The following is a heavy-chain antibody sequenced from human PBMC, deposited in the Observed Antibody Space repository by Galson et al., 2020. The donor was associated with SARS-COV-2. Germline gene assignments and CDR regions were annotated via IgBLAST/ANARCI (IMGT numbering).Heavy chain of an antibody. D-gene: IGHD1-1*01. CDR3: ARERLEY. CDR1: GFTFSSYT. CDR2: IRSSSGTI. J-gene: IGHJ4*02. V-gene: IGHV3-48*04. Sequence: GGSLRLSCAASGFTFSSYTMNWVRQTPVKGLELVAYIRSSSGTIYYADSVKCRFTISRDNAKSSLYLQLNSLRVEDTAVYYCARERLEYWGQGTLVTVSS.